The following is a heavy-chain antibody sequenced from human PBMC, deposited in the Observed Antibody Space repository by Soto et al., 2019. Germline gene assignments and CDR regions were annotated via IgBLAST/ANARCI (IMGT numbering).Heavy chain of an antibody. Sequence: QQELQESGSGLVKRSQTLSLTCAVSGGSISSGGYSWSWIRKPPGKGLEWIGYIYHSGSTYYNPSLKSRVTISVDRSKNQFALKLSSLTAADTAVYYCARVSENFDYWGQRTLVAVSS. CDR3: ARVSENFDY. V-gene: IGHV4-30-2*01. CDR2: IYHSGST. CDR1: GGSISSGGYS. J-gene: IGHJ4*02.